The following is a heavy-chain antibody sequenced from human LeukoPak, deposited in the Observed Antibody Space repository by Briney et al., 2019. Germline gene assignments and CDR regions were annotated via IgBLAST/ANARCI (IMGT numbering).Heavy chain of an antibody. CDR2: IYYSGST. CDR1: GGSISSSSYY. D-gene: IGHD3-22*01. CDR3: ARKGGSGYYSLFYY. V-gene: IGHV4-39*01. J-gene: IGHJ4*02. Sequence: PSETLSLTCTVSGGSISSSSYYWGWIRQPPGKGLEWIGSIYYSGSTYYNPSLKSRVTISVDTSKNQFSLKLSSVTAADTAVYYWARKGGSGYYSLFYYWGQGTLVTVSS.